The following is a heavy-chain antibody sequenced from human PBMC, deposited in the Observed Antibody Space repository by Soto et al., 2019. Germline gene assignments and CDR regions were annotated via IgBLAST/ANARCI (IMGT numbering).Heavy chain of an antibody. D-gene: IGHD2-21*01. CDR3: ARDSRYSYCLVV. CDR1: GFTFSSFE. J-gene: IGHJ6*02. CDR2: ISGSGSTI. Sequence: GGSLRLSCAASGFTFSSFEMNWVRQAPGKGLEWVSYISGSGSTIYYADSVKGRFTTSRDNAKNSLYLQMNTLSAEDTALYYCARDSRYSYCLVVWCQGTTDAVSS. V-gene: IGHV3-48*03.